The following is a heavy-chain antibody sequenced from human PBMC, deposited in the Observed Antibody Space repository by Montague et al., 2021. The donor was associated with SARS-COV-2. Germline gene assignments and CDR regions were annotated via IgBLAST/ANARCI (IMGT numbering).Heavy chain of an antibody. CDR3: ARDGSLRFEILNGPSHYYDGMDV. D-gene: IGHD3-9*01. CDR1: GGSISSSSYY. V-gene: IGHV4-39*07. CDR2: IYYSGST. Sequence: SETLSLTCTVSGGSISSSSYYWGWIRQPPGKGLEWIGSIYYSGSTYYNPSLKSRVTISVDTSKNQFSLKLSSVTAADTAVYYCARDGSLRFEILNGPSHYYDGMDVWGQGTTVTVS. J-gene: IGHJ6*02.